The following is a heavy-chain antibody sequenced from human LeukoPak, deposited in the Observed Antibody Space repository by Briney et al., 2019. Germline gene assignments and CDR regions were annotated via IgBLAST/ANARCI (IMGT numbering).Heavy chain of an antibody. V-gene: IGHV4-59*01. J-gene: IGHJ4*02. CDR3: ARYRSSGLDY. CDR2: ISYSGST. Sequence: PSETLSLTCTVSDGSISSYYWSWIRQPPGKGLEWIGYISYSGSTSYNPSLKSRVTISVDTSQNQFSLKLSSVTAADTAVYYCARYRSSGLDYWGQGTLVTVSS. D-gene: IGHD6-6*01. CDR1: DGSISSYY.